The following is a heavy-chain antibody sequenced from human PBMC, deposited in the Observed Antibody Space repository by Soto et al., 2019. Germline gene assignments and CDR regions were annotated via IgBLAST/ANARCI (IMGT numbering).Heavy chain of an antibody. Sequence: GGSLRLSCAASGFTFSNYVFNWVRQVPGKGLEWVSGISAGGESTYYADSVKGRFTISRDNSKNTLYLQMNSLRAEDTALYYCAKELFHNHRGNPFEYWGHGTLVTVSS. J-gene: IGHJ4*01. CDR1: GFTFSNYV. CDR3: AKELFHNHRGNPFEY. CDR2: ISAGGEST. V-gene: IGHV3-23*01. D-gene: IGHD2-15*01.